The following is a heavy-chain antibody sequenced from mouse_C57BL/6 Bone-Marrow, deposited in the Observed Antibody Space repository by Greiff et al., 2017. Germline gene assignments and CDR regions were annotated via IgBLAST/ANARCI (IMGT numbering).Heavy chain of an antibody. CDR1: GYTFTSYT. V-gene: IGHV1-4*01. D-gene: IGHD2-3*01. CDR2: INPSSGYT. CDR3: ARGYDGYRTFDY. J-gene: IGHJ2*01. Sequence: VQLQQSGAELARPGASVKMSCKASGYTFTSYTMHWVKQRPGQGLEWIGYINPSSGYTKYNQKFKDKATLTADKSSSTAYMQLSSLTSEDSAVYYCARGYDGYRTFDYRGQGTTLTVSS.